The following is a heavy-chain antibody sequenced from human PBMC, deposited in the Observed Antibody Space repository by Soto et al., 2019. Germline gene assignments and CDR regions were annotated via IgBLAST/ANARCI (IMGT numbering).Heavy chain of an antibody. CDR1: GFTYSSHG. D-gene: IGHD4-4*01. J-gene: IGHJ3*02. CDR3: AWEGHYRAEGFDI. Sequence: EAQLLESGGELIQPGGSLRLSCAASGFTYSSHGMRWVRQAPGKGLEWIAGLSSGGGSTYYEDSVKGRFTISRDNSKNNLDRMRDSLTVEDKALNYCAWEGHYRAEGFDIWCHGTMVTVAS. V-gene: IGHV3-23*01. CDR2: LSSGGGST.